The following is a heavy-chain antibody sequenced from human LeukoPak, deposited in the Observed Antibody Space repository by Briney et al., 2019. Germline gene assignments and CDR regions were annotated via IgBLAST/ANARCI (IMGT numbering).Heavy chain of an antibody. CDR2: IYYSGNT. CDR3: ARHTDNWFDP. J-gene: IGHJ5*02. Sequence: SETLSLTCTVSGGSISNYYWSWIRQPPGKGREWMGDIYYSGNTNYNPSLKSRVNISVDTSKNQFSLQLRCVTAADTAVYYCARHTDNWFDPRGQGTLVTVSS. V-gene: IGHV4-59*08. CDR1: GGSISNYY.